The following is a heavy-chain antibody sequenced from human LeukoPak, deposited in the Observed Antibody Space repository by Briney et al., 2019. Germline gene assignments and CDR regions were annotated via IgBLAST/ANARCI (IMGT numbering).Heavy chain of an antibody. V-gene: IGHV3-23*01. CDR2: IRESGGSA. Sequence: GGSLRLSCAASGFTFNSYAMIWARQAPGKGLEWVSAIRESGGSAYYPDSVKGRFTISRDNSKNTLYLQMNSLRAEDTAVYYCAKGIDSSGYYFDYWGQGTLVTVSS. CDR1: GFTFNSYA. J-gene: IGHJ4*02. D-gene: IGHD3-22*01. CDR3: AKGIDSSGYYFDY.